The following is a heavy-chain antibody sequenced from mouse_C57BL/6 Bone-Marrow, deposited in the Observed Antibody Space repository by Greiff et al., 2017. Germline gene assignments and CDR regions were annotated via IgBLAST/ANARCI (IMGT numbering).Heavy chain of an antibody. CDR1: GFNIKDDY. CDR3: TSRGDY. Sequence: VQLQQSGAELVRPGASVKLSCTASGFNIKDDYMHWVKQRPEQGLEWLGWIAPENGATEYASKFPGTATITADTSSNTDYLQLSSLTSEDTAVYYGTSRGDYWGQGTTLTVSS. J-gene: IGHJ2*01. CDR2: IAPENGAT. V-gene: IGHV14-4*01.